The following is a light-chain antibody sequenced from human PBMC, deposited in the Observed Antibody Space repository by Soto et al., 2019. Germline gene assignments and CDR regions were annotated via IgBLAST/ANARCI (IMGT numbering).Light chain of an antibody. CDR1: STDVGGYNY. CDR2: EVS. Sequence: QSALTQPSSVSGSPGQSITISCTGTSTDVGGYNYVSWYQRHPGKGPKLIIYEVSNRPSGVSDRFSGSKSGNKASLIISNLEAEDESDYYCGSYTSTDTPFVFGTGTKVTVL. V-gene: IGLV2-14*01. J-gene: IGLJ1*01. CDR3: GSYTSTDTPFV.